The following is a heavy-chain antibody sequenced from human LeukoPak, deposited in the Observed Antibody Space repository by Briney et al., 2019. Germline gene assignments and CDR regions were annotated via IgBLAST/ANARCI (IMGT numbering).Heavy chain of an antibody. CDR1: GFTLSSYS. CDR2: ISSSSSYI. V-gene: IGHV3-21*06. Sequence: GGSLRPSCAASGFTLSSYSMNWVRQAPGKGLEWVSSISSSSSYIYHADSVKGRFIISRDNAKNSLYLQMNSLRAEDTAVYYCARASTMVRGVMWVVWNKSDYYYYYMDVWGKGTTVTISS. CDR3: ARASTMVRGVMWVVWNKSDYYYYYMDV. D-gene: IGHD3-10*01. J-gene: IGHJ6*03.